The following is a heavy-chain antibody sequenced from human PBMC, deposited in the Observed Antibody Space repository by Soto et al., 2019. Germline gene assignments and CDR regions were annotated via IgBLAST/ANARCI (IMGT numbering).Heavy chain of an antibody. CDR1: GFTFSTYS. CDR3: ARDPYCSGGRCYSGTYAMDV. Sequence: GGSLRLSCAVSGFTFSTYSMNWVRQAPGKGLEWISYISSSSSTIYYADSVKGRFTISRDNAKNSLSLQMNSLRDEDTAVYYCARDPYCSGGRCYSGTYAMDVWGQGTTVTVSS. D-gene: IGHD2-15*01. CDR2: ISSSSSTI. V-gene: IGHV3-48*02. J-gene: IGHJ6*02.